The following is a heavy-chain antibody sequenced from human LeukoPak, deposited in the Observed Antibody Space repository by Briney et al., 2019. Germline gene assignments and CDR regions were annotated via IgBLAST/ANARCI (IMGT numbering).Heavy chain of an antibody. J-gene: IGHJ5*02. V-gene: IGHV3-20*04. D-gene: IGHD1-26*01. CDR1: GFNFDDFG. CDR3: ARNSGSYFSNWFDP. CDR2: VHWNGGTT. Sequence: GSPRLSCAASGFNFDDFGMGWVRQAPGKGLEWVSGVHWNGGTTGYADSVKGRFTISRDNAKNSLYLQMNSLRAEDTALYYCARNSGSYFSNWFDPWGQGTLVTVSS.